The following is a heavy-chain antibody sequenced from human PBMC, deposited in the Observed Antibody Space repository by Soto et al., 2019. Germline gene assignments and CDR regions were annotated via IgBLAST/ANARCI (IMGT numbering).Heavy chain of an antibody. J-gene: IGHJ5*02. CDR2: IYYSGST. D-gene: IGHD3-3*01. CDR1: GGSVSSGSYY. Sequence: SETLSLTCTVSGGSVSSGSYYWSWIRQPPGKGLEWIGYIYYSGSTNYNPSLKSRVTISVDTSKNQFSLKLSSVTAADTAVYYCARAGAGGGYYYNWFDPWGQGTLVTVSS. V-gene: IGHV4-61*01. CDR3: ARAGAGGGYYYNWFDP.